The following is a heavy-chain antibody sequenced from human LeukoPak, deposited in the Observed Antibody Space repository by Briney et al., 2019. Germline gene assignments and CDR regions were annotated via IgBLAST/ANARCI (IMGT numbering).Heavy chain of an antibody. V-gene: IGHV3-7*03. CDR1: GFTFSSYW. CDR3: ARDMHIGYCSGTSCSDAFDI. J-gene: IGHJ3*02. Sequence: GGSLRLSCAASGFTFSSYWMSWVRQAPGKGLEWVANIKQDGSEKYYVDSVKGRFTISRDNAKNSLYLQMNSLRAEDTAVYYCARDMHIGYCSGTSCSDAFDIWGQGTMVTVSS. CDR2: IKQDGSEK. D-gene: IGHD2-2*01.